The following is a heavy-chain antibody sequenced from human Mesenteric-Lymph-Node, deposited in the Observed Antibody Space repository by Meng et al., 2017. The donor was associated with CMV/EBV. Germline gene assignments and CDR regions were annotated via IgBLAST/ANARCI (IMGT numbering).Heavy chain of an antibody. Sequence: RSVHSGNYYWNWIRQPPRKGLEWIEYIYSSGSTNYIPSLKSRVTISVDTSKNQFSLKLSSVTAADTAVYYCARVRMVRGIIEGVDCWGQGTLVTVSS. CDR3: ARVRMVRGIIEGVDC. D-gene: IGHD3-10*01. CDR2: IYSSGST. V-gene: IGHV4-61*01. J-gene: IGHJ4*02. CDR1: RSVHSGNYY.